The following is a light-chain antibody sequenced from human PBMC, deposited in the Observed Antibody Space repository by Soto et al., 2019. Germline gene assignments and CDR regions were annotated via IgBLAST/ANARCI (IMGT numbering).Light chain of an antibody. J-gene: IGKJ4*01. Sequence: DIVMTQSPAFLSASLGERVTLSCRASRSIDTYLAWFQHKLGQPPRLLIFGASTRAAGVPPRFSGGGSGTEFTLTITSLQSEDLAVYFCQQYDAWPPGTFGGGTTVEI. CDR2: GAS. V-gene: IGKV3-15*01. CDR3: QQYDAWPPGT. CDR1: RSIDTY.